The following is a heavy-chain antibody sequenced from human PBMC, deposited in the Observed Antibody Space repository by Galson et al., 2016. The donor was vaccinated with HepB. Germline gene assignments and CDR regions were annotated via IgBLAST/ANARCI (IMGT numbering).Heavy chain of an antibody. V-gene: IGHV3-30-3*01. CDR3: ARDLVGAAAGHYYYGMDV. CDR2: ISYDGNNK. Sequence: SLRLSCAASGFTFSSYAMHWVRQAPGKGLEWVAVISYDGNNKYFAGSVKGRFTTSRDNSKNTLSLQMNSLRVEDTAVYYCARDLVGAAAGHYYYGMDVWGQGTTATV. D-gene: IGHD6-25*01. J-gene: IGHJ6*02. CDR1: GFTFSSYA.